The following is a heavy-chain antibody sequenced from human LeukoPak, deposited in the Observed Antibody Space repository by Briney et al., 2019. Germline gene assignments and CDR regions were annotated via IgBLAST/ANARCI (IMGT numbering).Heavy chain of an antibody. J-gene: IGHJ2*01. CDR1: GGSISSYS. V-gene: IGHV4-59*01. D-gene: IGHD6-13*01. CDR2: VYYSGST. CDR3: ARDPPQPGITAAGYFDL. Sequence: SETLSLTCTVSGGSISSYSWSWIRQPPGKGLEWIGYVYYSGSTNYNPSLKSRVTISADTSKNQFSLKVSSVTAADTAVYYCARDPPQPGITAAGYFDLWGRGTLVTVSS.